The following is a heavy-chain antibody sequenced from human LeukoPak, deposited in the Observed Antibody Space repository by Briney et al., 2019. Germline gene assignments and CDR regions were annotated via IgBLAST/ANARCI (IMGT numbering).Heavy chain of an antibody. CDR3: ARAGYSSSWSNVAECFQH. V-gene: IGHV4-34*01. J-gene: IGHJ1*01. CDR2: INHSGST. Sequence: SETLSLTCAVYGGSFSGYYWSWIRQPPGKGLEWIGEINHSGSTNYNPSLKSRVTISVDTSKNQFSLKLSSVTAADTAVYYCARAGYSSSWSNVAECFQHWGQGTLVTVSS. CDR1: GGSFSGYY. D-gene: IGHD6-13*01.